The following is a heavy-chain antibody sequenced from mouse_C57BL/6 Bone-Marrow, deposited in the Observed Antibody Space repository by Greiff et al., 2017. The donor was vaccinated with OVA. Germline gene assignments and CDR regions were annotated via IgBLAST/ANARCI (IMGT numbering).Heavy chain of an antibody. J-gene: IGHJ2*01. D-gene: IGHD1-1*01. Sequence: VKLMESGAELVRPGTSVKMSCKASGYTFTNYWIGWAKQRPGHGLEWIGDIYPGGGYTNYNEKFKGKATLTADKSSSTAYMQFSSLTSEDSAIYYCAREGYGSSFDYWGQGTTLTVSS. V-gene: IGHV1-63*01. CDR2: IYPGGGYT. CDR1: GYTFTNYW. CDR3: AREGYGSSFDY.